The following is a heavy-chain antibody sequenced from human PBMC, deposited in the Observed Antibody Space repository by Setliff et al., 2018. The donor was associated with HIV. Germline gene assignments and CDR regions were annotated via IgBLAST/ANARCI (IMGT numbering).Heavy chain of an antibody. J-gene: IGHJ4*02. Sequence: GGSLRLSCATSGFTFSSYGMHWVRQAPGKGLEWVAFIRYDDTYKFYADSLKGRFTISRDNSKNTLFLQVNSLRVGDTAVYYCARDDGGYTFGVLFDYWGRGTPVTVSS. V-gene: IGHV3-30*02. D-gene: IGHD5-18*01. CDR3: ARDDGGYTFGVLFDY. CDR1: GFTFSSYG. CDR2: IRYDDTYK.